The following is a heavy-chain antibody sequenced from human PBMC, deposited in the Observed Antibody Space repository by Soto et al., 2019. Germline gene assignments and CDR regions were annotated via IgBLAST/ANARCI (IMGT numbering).Heavy chain of an antibody. CDR1: GGNIIGYC. CDR3: ARSAKGYYDILTGYYFDY. D-gene: IGHD3-9*01. CDR2: INHSGST. Sequence: SETMSVTCAVEGGNIIGYCLSWISKPQGKGLEWIGEINHSGSTNYNPSLKSRVTISVDTSKNQFSLKLSSVTAADTAVYYCARSAKGYYDILTGYYFDYWGQGTLVTVSS. V-gene: IGHV4-34*01. J-gene: IGHJ4*02.